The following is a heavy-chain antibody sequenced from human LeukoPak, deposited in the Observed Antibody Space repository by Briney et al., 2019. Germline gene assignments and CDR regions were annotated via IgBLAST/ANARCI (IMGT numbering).Heavy chain of an antibody. Sequence: SETLSLTCTVSGDFISRYYWSWVRQSPGKGLEWIGYVYDRGGTNYNPSLKSRAIISADTSKNQFSLKVTSVTAADTAVYYCARASDSGDWHLGYWGQGTLVTVSS. CDR1: GDFISRYY. CDR3: ARASDSGDWHLGY. CDR2: VYDRGGT. J-gene: IGHJ4*02. D-gene: IGHD2-21*02. V-gene: IGHV4-59*01.